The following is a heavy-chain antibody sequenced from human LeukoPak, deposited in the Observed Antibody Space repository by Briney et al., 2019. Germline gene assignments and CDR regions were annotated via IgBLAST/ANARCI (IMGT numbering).Heavy chain of an antibody. CDR1: GGTFSSYA. J-gene: IGHJ4*02. V-gene: IGHV1-69*13. D-gene: IGHD3-22*01. Sequence: GASVKVSCKASGGTFSSYAISWVRQAPGQGLEWMGGIIPIFGTANYAQKFQGRVTITADESTSTAYMELSSLRSEDTAVYYCAKYSYYDSSGSPYFDYWGQGTLVTVSS. CDR2: IIPIFGTA. CDR3: AKYSYYDSSGSPYFDY.